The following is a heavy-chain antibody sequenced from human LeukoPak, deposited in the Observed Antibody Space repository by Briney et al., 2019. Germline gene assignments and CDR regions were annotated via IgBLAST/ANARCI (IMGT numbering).Heavy chain of an antibody. V-gene: IGHV3-53*04. CDR2: VYTVGDT. Sequence: GGSLRLSCAVSGFIVNSNYMSWVRQAPGKGLEWVSVVYTVGDTYYADSVKDRFTISRHTSNTTLYLQLNSLKAETTAVYSCASPSPGGPAAGVFDYWGQGTLVTVSS. D-gene: IGHD6-13*01. CDR3: ASPSPGGPAAGVFDY. CDR1: GFIVNSNY. J-gene: IGHJ4*02.